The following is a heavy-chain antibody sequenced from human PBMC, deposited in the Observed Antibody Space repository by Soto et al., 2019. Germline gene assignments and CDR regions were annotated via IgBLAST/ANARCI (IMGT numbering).Heavy chain of an antibody. J-gene: IGHJ4*02. CDR3: ARSSYYYDSSGYLTEYDY. Sequence: QVQLVQSGAEVKKPGASVKVSCKASGYTFTSYGISWVRQAPGQGLEWMGWISAYNGNTNYAQKLQCRVTMTTDTSTSTAYMELRSLRSDDTAVYYCARSSYYYDSSGYLTEYDYWGQGTLVTVSS. V-gene: IGHV1-18*01. CDR1: GYTFTSYG. D-gene: IGHD3-22*01. CDR2: ISAYNGNT.